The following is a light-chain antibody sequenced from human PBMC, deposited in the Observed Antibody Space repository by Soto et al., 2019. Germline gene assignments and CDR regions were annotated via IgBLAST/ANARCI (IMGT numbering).Light chain of an antibody. CDR1: SSDVGVYNY. Sequence: QSVLTQPASVSGSPGQSITISCTGTSSDVGVYNYVSWYQRHPGKAPKVMIYDVSNRPSGVSNRFSGSKSGNTASLTISGLQAEDKADYYWRSNRSSNTPGLFFGTGTKHTVL. CDR2: DVS. V-gene: IGLV2-14*03. J-gene: IGLJ1*01. CDR3: RSNRSSNTPGLF.